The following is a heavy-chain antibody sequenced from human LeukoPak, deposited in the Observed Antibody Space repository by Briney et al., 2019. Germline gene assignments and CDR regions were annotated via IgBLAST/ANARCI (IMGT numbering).Heavy chain of an antibody. Sequence: ASVKVSCTASGYTFTGYYMHWVRQAPGQGLEWMGWINPNSGGTNYAQKFQGRVTMTRDTSISTAYMELSRLRSDDTAVFYCARGVKVRGVEYYGMDVWGQGTTVTVSS. CDR1: GYTFTGYY. V-gene: IGHV1-2*02. CDR2: INPNSGGT. D-gene: IGHD3-10*01. J-gene: IGHJ6*02. CDR3: ARGVKVRGVEYYGMDV.